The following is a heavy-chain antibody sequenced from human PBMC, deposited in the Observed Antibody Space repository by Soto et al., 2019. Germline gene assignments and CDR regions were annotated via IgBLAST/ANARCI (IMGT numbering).Heavy chain of an antibody. CDR1: GFTVSSNY. Sequence: EVQLVESGGGLVQPGGSLRLSCAASGFTVSSNYMSWVRQAPGKGLEWVSVIYSGGSTYYADSVKGRFTISRHNSKNTVYLQMNSLRAEDTAVYYCARDPYYDRSGYLASYGMDVWGQGTTVTVSS. CDR2: IYSGGST. CDR3: ARDPYYDRSGYLASYGMDV. V-gene: IGHV3-53*04. J-gene: IGHJ6*02. D-gene: IGHD3-22*01.